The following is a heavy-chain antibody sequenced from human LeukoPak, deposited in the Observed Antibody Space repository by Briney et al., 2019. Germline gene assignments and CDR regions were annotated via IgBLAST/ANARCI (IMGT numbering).Heavy chain of an antibody. V-gene: IGHV1-69*04. CDR3: ASLYATVAGSPPVDY. D-gene: IGHD6-19*01. J-gene: IGHJ4*02. Sequence: GASVKVSCKASGYTFTSFGISWLRQAPGQGLEWMGRIIPILGIANYAQKFQGRVTITADKSTSTAYMELSSLRSEDTAVYYCASLYATVAGSPPVDYWGQGTLVTVSS. CDR2: IIPILGIA. CDR1: GYTFTSFG.